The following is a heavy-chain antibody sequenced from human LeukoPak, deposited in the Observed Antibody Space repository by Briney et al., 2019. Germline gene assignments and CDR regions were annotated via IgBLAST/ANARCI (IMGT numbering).Heavy chain of an antibody. CDR3: ARGPKGAVAGTVDY. J-gene: IGHJ4*02. CDR1: GFTFDDYG. D-gene: IGHD6-19*01. CDR2: INWNGGST. V-gene: IGHV3-20*04. Sequence: RPGGSLRLSCAASGFTFDDYGMSWVRQAPGKGLEWVSGINWNGGSTGYADSVKGRFTISRDNAKNSLYLQMNGLRAEDTALYYCARGPKGAVAGTVDYWGQGTLVTVSS.